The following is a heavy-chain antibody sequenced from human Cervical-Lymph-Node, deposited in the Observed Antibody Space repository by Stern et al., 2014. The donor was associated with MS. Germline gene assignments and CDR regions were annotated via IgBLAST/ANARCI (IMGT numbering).Heavy chain of an antibody. J-gene: IGHJ4*02. CDR2: INPSGGST. CDR3: ARDGPYDILTGRMGGFDY. V-gene: IGHV1-46*01. Sequence: QVQLMQSGAEVKKPGASVKVSCKASGYTFTSYYMHWVRQAPGQGLEWMGIINPSGGSTSYAQKFQGRVTMTRDTSTSTVYMELSSLRSEDTAVYYCARDGPYDILTGRMGGFDYWGQGTLVTVSS. D-gene: IGHD3-9*01. CDR1: GYTFTSYY.